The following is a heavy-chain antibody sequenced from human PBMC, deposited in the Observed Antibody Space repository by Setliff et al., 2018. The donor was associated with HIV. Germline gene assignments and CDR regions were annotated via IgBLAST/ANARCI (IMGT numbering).Heavy chain of an antibody. J-gene: IGHJ1*01. V-gene: IGHV1-18*01. CDR3: GKDPGILTGDYTDL. D-gene: IGHD3-9*01. Sequence: ASVKVSCKSSGYTFLNSGVTWVRQAPAQGLEWMGWISAYNGNTKYAKNFQDRLTLTTDTTTGTAYMTLTSLTSNDTAVFYCGKDPGILTGDYTDLWGQGTRVIVSS. CDR2: ISAYNGNT. CDR1: GYTFLNSG.